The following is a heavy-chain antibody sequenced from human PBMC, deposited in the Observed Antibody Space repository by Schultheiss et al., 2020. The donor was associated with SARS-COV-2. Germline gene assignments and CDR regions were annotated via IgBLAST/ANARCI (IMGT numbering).Heavy chain of an antibody. D-gene: IGHD3-9*01. Sequence: GGSLRLSCAASGFTFSDYYMSWIRQAPGKGLEWVSYISSSSSYTNYADSVKGRFTISRDNAKNSLYLQMNSPRAEDTAVYYCASSLRYFDWLLDYWGQGTLVTVSS. CDR1: GFTFSDYY. CDR3: ASSLRYFDWLLDY. V-gene: IGHV3-11*06. CDR2: ISSSSSYT. J-gene: IGHJ4*02.